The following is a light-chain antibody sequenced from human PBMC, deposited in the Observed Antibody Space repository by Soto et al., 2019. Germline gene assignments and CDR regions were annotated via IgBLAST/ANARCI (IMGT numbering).Light chain of an antibody. CDR2: WAS. V-gene: IGKV4-1*01. J-gene: IGKJ4*01. Sequence: DFVMTQSPDSLAVSLGERATINCKSSQSVLYSTNNKNYLAWYQQKPGQPPNLLIYWASTRESGVPDRFSGSGSGTHFTLTISSLQAEDVALYFCQQYYTNPFTFGGGTKVAIK. CDR1: QSVLYSTNNKNY. CDR3: QQYYTNPFT.